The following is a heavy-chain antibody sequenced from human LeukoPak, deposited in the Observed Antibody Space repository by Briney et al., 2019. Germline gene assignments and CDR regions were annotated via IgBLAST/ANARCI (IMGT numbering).Heavy chain of an antibody. Sequence: KTAETLSLTCTVSGGSISSYYWSWIRQPAGKGLEWIGRIYISGCTNYNPSLKSRVTMSVDTSKNQVSLKISSVTAADTAVYYCARTSYRYSGSYYIDYRGQGTLVTVSS. D-gene: IGHD1-26*01. CDR3: ARTSYRYSGSYYIDY. CDR2: IYISGCT. J-gene: IGHJ4*02. CDR1: GGSISSYY. V-gene: IGHV4-4*07.